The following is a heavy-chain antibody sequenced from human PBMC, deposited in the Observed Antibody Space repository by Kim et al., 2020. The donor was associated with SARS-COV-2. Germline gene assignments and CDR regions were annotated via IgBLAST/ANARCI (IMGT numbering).Heavy chain of an antibody. CDR1: GFTFSSYS. CDR3: ARDRGLYGDFHSGG. V-gene: IGHV3-21*01. D-gene: IGHD4-17*01. J-gene: IGHJ4*02. CDR2: ISISSSYI. Sequence: GGSLRLSCAASGFTFSSYSMSWVRQAPGKGLEWVSSISISSSYIYYADSVKGRFTISRDNAKNSLYLQMNSLRAEDTSVYYGARDRGLYGDFHSGGWGPGILVTVSS.